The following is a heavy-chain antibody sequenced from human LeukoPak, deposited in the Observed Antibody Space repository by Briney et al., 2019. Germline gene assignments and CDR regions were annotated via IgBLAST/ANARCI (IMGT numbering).Heavy chain of an antibody. Sequence: SETLSLTCTVSGDSVSSGSDYWSWIRQPPGKGLEWTGYIYYSGSTKYNPSLKSRVTISVDTSKNQFSLKLSSVTAADTAVYYCAVVVVPAADSVAFDIWGQGTMVTVSS. D-gene: IGHD2-2*01. CDR1: GDSVSSGSDY. CDR2: IYYSGST. V-gene: IGHV4-61*01. CDR3: AVVVVPAADSVAFDI. J-gene: IGHJ3*02.